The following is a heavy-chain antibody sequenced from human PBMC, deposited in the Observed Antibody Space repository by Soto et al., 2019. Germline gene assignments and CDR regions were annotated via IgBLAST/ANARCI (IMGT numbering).Heavy chain of an antibody. CDR2: ISSSSSYI. D-gene: IGHD2-2*01. J-gene: IGHJ6*04. V-gene: IGHV3-21*01. Sequence: GGSLRLSCAASGFTFSSYSMNWVRQAPGKGLEWVSSISSSSSYIYYADSVKGRFTISRDNAKNSLYLQMNSLRAEDTAVYYCARDINTYRYIVVVPAAIPMDVWGKGTTVTVSS. CDR1: GFTFSSYS. CDR3: ARDINTYRYIVVVPAAIPMDV.